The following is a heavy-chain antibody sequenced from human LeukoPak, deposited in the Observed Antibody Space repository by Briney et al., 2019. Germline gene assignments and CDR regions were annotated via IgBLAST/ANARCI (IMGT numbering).Heavy chain of an antibody. J-gene: IGHJ4*02. D-gene: IGHD2-21*02. CDR1: GYTFTSYG. Sequence: ASVKVSCKASGYTFTSYGISWVRQAPGQGLEWMAWISAYRGNTKYAQKIQGRVTKTTDTSTSTAYMELRSLRSDDTAVYYCARDAVSTVTAGGIDYWGQGTLVTVSS. CDR2: ISAYRGNT. CDR3: ARDAVSTVTAGGIDY. V-gene: IGHV1-18*01.